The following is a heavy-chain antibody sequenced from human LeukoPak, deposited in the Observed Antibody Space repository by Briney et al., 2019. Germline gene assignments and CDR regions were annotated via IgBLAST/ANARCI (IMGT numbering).Heavy chain of an antibody. CDR1: GGSISSSSYY. J-gene: IGHJ5*02. V-gene: IGHV4-39*07. CDR3: AREKYSSGWYESQGWFDP. Sequence: PSETLSLTCTVSGGSISSSSYYWGWIRQPPGKGLEWIGSIYYSGSTYYNPSLKSRVTISVDTSKNQFSLKLSSVTAADTAVYYCAREKYSSGWYESQGWFDPWGQGTLVTVSS. CDR2: IYYSGST. D-gene: IGHD6-19*01.